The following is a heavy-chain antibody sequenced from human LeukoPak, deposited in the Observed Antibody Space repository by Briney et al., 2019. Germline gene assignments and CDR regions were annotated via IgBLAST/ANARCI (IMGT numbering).Heavy chain of an antibody. CDR3: ARHGLRSIVASYMDV. CDR2: INHSGST. V-gene: IGHV4-34*01. CDR1: GGSFSGYY. Sequence: SETLSLTCAVYGGSFSGYYWSWIRQPPGKGLEWIGEINHSGSTNYNPSLKSRVTISVDTSKNQFSLKLSSVTAAGTAVYYCARHGLRSIVASYMDVWGKGTTVTVSS. J-gene: IGHJ6*03. D-gene: IGHD3-22*01.